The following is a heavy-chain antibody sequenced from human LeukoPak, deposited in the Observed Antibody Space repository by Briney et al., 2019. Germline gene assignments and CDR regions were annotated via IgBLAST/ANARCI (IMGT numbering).Heavy chain of an antibody. Sequence: PGRSLRLSCAASGCTFSSYAMHWVRQAPGKGLEWVAVISYDGSNKYYADSVKGRFTISRDNSKNTLYLQMNSLRAEDTAVYYCARDSGSYPDYWGQGTLVTVSS. D-gene: IGHD3-10*01. CDR3: ARDSGSYPDY. CDR1: GCTFSSYA. V-gene: IGHV3-30*04. CDR2: ISYDGSNK. J-gene: IGHJ4*02.